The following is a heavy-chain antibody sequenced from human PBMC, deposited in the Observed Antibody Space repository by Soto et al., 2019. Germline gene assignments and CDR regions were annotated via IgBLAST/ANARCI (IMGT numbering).Heavy chain of an antibody. Sequence: PSDTMALTCTLYCGSITSNSYRWAWIRQSPGKGLEWIGSVYYSGTTKYNSSIKSRVTILVDTSKIQFSLKLTSVTAADTALYYCAREYYDSNGFPLFDPWGQGTLVTVSS. CDR2: VYYSGTT. CDR3: AREYYDSNGFPLFDP. J-gene: IGHJ5*02. CDR1: CGSITSNSYR. D-gene: IGHD3-22*01. V-gene: IGHV4-39*01.